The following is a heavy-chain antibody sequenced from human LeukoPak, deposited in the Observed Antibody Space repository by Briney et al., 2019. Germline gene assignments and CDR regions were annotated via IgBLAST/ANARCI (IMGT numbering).Heavy chain of an antibody. CDR2: ISAYNGNT. Sequence: ASVKVSCKASGYTFTSFGISWVRQAPGQGLEWMGWISAYNGNTNYAQKLQGRVTMTTDTSTSTAYMELRSLRSDDTAVYYCARDTSRFCSSTSCYTLNWSDPWGQGTLVTVSS. J-gene: IGHJ5*02. CDR1: GYTFTSFG. D-gene: IGHD2-2*02. CDR3: ARDTSRFCSSTSCYTLNWSDP. V-gene: IGHV1-18*01.